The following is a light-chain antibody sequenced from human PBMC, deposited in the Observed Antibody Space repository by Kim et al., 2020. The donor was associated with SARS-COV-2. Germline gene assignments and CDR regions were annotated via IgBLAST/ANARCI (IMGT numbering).Light chain of an antibody. CDR2: STS. CDR3: QQYRDRWT. J-gene: IGKJ1*01. Sequence: SVSPGEGVTHSCRASQSGSNNLAWYQQKPGQAPRLLIYSTSTRATDIPARFSGSGSGTEFSLTISSLQSEDVAVYFCQQYRDRWTFGQGTKVDIK. V-gene: IGKV3-15*01. CDR1: QSGSNN.